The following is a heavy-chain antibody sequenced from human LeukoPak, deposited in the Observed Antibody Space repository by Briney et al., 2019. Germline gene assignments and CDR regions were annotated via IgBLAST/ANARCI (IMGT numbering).Heavy chain of an antibody. Sequence: GGSLRLSCAASGFTFNIYAMSWVRQAPGKGLEWVSSISGSGGSTYYADSVKSRFTISRDNSKNTLYLQMNSLRAEDTAVYYCAKGYYYGSGSSRYYFDYWGQGTLVTVSS. CDR1: GFTFNIYA. D-gene: IGHD3-10*01. J-gene: IGHJ4*02. CDR3: AKGYYYGSGSSRYYFDY. CDR2: ISGSGGST. V-gene: IGHV3-23*01.